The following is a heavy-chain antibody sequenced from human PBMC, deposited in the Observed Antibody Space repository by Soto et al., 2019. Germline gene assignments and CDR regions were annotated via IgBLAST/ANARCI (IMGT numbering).Heavy chain of an antibody. D-gene: IGHD1-7*01. Sequence: EVQLAESGGGMVQPGGSLRLSCVASGFTFSSYDMHWVRQATGKGLEYVSSISSNGGTAYYGNFVKGTFIISSNNSNXXXXLQIGSLSAKDMAVYYCVKRVSGNYDYWGQGTLVTVSS. V-gene: IGHV3-64*01. CDR1: GFTFSSYD. J-gene: IGHJ4*02. CDR2: ISSNGGTA. CDR3: VKRVSGNYDY.